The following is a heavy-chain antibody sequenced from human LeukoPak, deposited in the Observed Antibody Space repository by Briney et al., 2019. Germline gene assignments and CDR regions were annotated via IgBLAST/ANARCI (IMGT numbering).Heavy chain of an antibody. D-gene: IGHD2-2*02. V-gene: IGHV4-39*01. CDR2: IYYSGST. CDR1: DGSISSSSYY. J-gene: IGHJ3*02. CDR3: ANYCSSSSCHTRRAFDI. Sequence: SETLSLTCTVSDGSISSSSYYGGWIRQPPGKGREWIGRIYYSGSTYYSPSLKSRVAISVDTSKTQFSLKLSSVTAADTAVYYCANYCSSSSCHTRRAFDIWGQGAMVTVSS.